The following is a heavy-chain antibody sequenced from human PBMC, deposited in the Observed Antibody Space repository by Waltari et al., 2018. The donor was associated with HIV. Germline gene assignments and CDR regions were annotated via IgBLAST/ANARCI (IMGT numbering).Heavy chain of an antibody. CDR3: TREAFPHLTTQMVHFVA. J-gene: IGHJ4*02. D-gene: IGHD2-8*01. Sequence: EVKLVEFGGGVVEPGQSLRLSCKGSGFIFRDFAFYWVRQAPGKGPEWVGFIRKKTLGERTEYGASVRGRFSVSRDESKSVAHLLMYNLLPEDTATYYCTREAFPHLTTQMVHFVAWAQGTLLIVSS. CDR2: IRKKTLGERT. CDR1: GFIFRDFA. V-gene: IGHV3-49*04.